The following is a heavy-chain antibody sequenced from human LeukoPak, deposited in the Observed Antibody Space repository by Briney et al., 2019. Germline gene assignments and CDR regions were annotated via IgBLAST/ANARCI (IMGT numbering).Heavy chain of an antibody. V-gene: IGHV3-7*01. CDR3: SKEDFVL. Sequence: RGSLRLSCAASGFSFSNHWMRWVRQAPGKGLEWLAAIRQDGKEIYYADSVKARFTISRDNTKKSVYLQMNRLRAEDTAVYYCSKEDFVLWGQGSLVTVSS. CDR2: IRQDGKEI. CDR1: GFSFSNHW. D-gene: IGHD3-3*01. J-gene: IGHJ1*01.